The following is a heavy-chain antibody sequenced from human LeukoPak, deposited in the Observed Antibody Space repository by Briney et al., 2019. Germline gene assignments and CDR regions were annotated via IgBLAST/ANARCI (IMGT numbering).Heavy chain of an antibody. V-gene: IGHV1-18*01. CDR3: ALGLLWFGESYFDY. J-gene: IGHJ4*02. Sequence: GASVKVSCKASGYTFTSYGISWVRQAPGQGLEWMGWIRVYNGNTNYAQKLQGRVTMTTDTSTSTAYMELRSLRSDDTAVYYCALGLLWFGESYFDYWGQGTLVTVSS. CDR2: IRVYNGNT. CDR1: GYTFTSYG. D-gene: IGHD3-10*01.